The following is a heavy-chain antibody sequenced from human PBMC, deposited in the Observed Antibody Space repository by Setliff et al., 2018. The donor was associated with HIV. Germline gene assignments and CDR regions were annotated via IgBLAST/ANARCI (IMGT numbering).Heavy chain of an antibody. J-gene: IGHJ6*03. V-gene: IGHV4-31*03. CDR1: GGSINSRGDY. CDR2: IYYTGST. CDR3: ARDSANGKTANLNYLDV. D-gene: IGHD2-8*01. Sequence: PSETLSLTCTVSGGSINSRGDYWSWVRQHPGKGLEWIGYIYYTGSTYPNPSLQSRVRISVDTSKNQFSLRLSSVTAADTAVYFCARDSANGKTANLNYLDVWGKGTTVTVSS.